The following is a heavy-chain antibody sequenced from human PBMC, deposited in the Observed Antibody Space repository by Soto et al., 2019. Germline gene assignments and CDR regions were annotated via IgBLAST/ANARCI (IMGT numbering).Heavy chain of an antibody. CDR1: GYTFTGYY. J-gene: IGHJ4*02. CDR3: ARDGSPYSSGFDY. V-gene: IGHV1-2*04. Sequence: ASVKVSCKASGYTFTGYYMHWVRQAPGQGPEWMGWINPNSGGTNYAQKFQGWVTMTRDTSISTAYMELSRLRSDDTAVYYCARDGSPYSSGFDYWGQGTLVTVSS. D-gene: IGHD6-19*01. CDR2: INPNSGGT.